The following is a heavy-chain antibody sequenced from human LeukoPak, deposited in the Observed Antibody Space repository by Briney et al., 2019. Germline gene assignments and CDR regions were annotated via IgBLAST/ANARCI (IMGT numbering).Heavy chain of an antibody. V-gene: IGHV1-69*05. J-gene: IGHJ4*02. Sequence: SVKVSCTASGGTFSSYAISWVRQAPGQGLEWMGGIIPIFGTANYAQKFQGRVTITTDESTSTAYMELSSLRSEDTAVYYCARSPVEIAYCGGDCYIGYWGQGTLVTVSS. CDR2: IIPIFGTA. CDR3: ARSPVEIAYCGGDCYIGY. D-gene: IGHD2-21*02. CDR1: GGTFSSYA.